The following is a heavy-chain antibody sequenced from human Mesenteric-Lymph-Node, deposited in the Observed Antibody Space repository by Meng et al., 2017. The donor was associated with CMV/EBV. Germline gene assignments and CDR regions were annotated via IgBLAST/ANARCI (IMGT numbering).Heavy chain of an antibody. V-gene: IGHV3-21*01. CDR1: GFTFSSYS. CDR2: SSSRSSNT. Sequence: GGSLKISCAASGFTFSSYSMNWVRQAPGKGLEWVSSSSSRSSNTYYADSMKGRFTISRDNAKNSLYLQMNSLRAEDTAVYYCARDRSSGWFDAFDIWGQGTMVTVSS. D-gene: IGHD6-19*01. J-gene: IGHJ3*02. CDR3: ARDRSSGWFDAFDI.